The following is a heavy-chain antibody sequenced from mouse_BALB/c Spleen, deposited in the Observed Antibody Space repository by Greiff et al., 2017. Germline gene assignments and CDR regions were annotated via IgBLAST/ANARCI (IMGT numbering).Heavy chain of an antibody. D-gene: IGHD1-1*01. CDR2: IYPGSGST. CDR1: GYNFTSYW. J-gene: IGHJ1*01. CDR3: ARKRYYGSYWYFDV. V-gene: IGHV1-55*01. Sequence: VQLQQPGAELVKPGTSVKLSCKASGYNFTSYWINWVKLRPGQGLEWIGDIYPGSGSTNYNEKFKSKATLTVDTSSSTAYMQLSSLASEDSALYYCARKRYYGSYWYFDVWGAGTTVTVSS.